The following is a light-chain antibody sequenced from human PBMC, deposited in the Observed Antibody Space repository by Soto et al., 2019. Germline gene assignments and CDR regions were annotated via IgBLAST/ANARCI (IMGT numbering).Light chain of an antibody. CDR2: SAS. CDR1: LSVSSTY. V-gene: IGKV3-20*01. CDR3: QQYGGSPKT. J-gene: IGKJ1*01. Sequence: EIVVTQSPGTLSLSPGEGATLSCRASLSVSSTYLAWYQQKPGQAPRLLIYSASSRATGIPDRFSGSGSGTDFTLTISRLEPEDFAVYFCQQYGGSPKTFGQGTKVDIK.